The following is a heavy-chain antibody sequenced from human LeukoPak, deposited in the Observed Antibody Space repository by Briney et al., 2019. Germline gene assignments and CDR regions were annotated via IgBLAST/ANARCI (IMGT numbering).Heavy chain of an antibody. Sequence: HPGGSLRLSCAASGFTFSTYSMNWVRQAPGKGLEWVSAISGSGGSTYYADSVKGRFTISRDNSKNTLYLQMNSLRAEDTAVYYCAKLVGTVAATDYWGQGTLVTVSS. CDR3: AKLVGTVAATDY. V-gene: IGHV3-23*01. CDR1: GFTFSTYS. J-gene: IGHJ4*02. CDR2: ISGSGGST. D-gene: IGHD2-15*01.